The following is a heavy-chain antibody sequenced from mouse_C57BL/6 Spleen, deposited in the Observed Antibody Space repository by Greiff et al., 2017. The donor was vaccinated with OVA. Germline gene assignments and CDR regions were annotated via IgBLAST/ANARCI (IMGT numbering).Heavy chain of an antibody. V-gene: IGHV1-26*01. Sequence: VQLQQSGPELVKPGASVKISCKASGYTFTDYYMNWVKQSHGKSLEWIGDINPNNGGTSYNQKFKGKATLTVDKSSSTAYMELRSLTSEDSAVYYCARRDYSNYVLAYWGQGTLVTVSA. J-gene: IGHJ3*01. CDR2: INPNNGGT. CDR1: GYTFTDYY. D-gene: IGHD2-5*01. CDR3: ARRDYSNYVLAY.